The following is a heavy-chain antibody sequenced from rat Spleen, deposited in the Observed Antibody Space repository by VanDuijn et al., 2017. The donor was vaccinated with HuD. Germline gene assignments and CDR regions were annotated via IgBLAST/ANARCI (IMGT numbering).Heavy chain of an antibody. CDR1: GFTFNNNW. J-gene: IGHJ1*01. Sequence: EVQLVESGGGLVQPGRSLKLSCVASGFTFNNNWMTWVRQAAGKGLEWVATIINTAGSTYYPDSVKGRFTISRDNAKSTLYLQMDSLRSEDTATYYCARHSEGTDHWYFDFWGPGTMVTVSS. D-gene: IGHD1-11*01. V-gene: IGHV5-31*01. CDR3: ARHSEGTDHWYFDF. CDR2: IINTAGST.